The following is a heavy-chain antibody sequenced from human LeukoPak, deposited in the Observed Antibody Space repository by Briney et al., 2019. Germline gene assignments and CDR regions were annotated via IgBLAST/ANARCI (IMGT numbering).Heavy chain of an antibody. V-gene: IGHV3-66*01. Sequence: GGSLRLSCAASGFTFSSYAMSWVRQAPGKGLEWVSVIYSGGSTYYADSVKGRFTISRDNSKNTLYLQMNSLRAEDTAVYYCAREQGSFDYWGQGTLVTVSS. D-gene: IGHD3-10*01. CDR2: IYSGGST. CDR1: GFTFSSYA. J-gene: IGHJ4*02. CDR3: AREQGSFDY.